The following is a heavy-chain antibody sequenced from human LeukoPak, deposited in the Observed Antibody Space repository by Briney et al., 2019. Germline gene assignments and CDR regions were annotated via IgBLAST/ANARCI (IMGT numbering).Heavy chain of an antibody. Sequence: PPETLSLTCTVSGGSISGSGYYWAWIRQPPGKGLEWIGSIFYSETTYHNPSLKSRVSIRVDTSKNQFSLDLSSVTAADTAVYYCARRAQRVGRGFINYFEYWGQGTLVIVSS. V-gene: IGHV4-39*01. CDR1: GGSISGSGYY. CDR3: ARRAQRVGRGFINYFEY. J-gene: IGHJ4*02. D-gene: IGHD3-10*01. CDR2: IFYSETT.